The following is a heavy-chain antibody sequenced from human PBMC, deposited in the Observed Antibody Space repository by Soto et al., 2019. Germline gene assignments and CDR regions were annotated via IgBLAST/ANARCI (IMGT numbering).Heavy chain of an antibody. V-gene: IGHV1-3*01. J-gene: IGHJ4*02. D-gene: IGHD4-4*01. CDR3: ARELQGLYYFDY. CDR2: INAGNGNT. CDR1: EYTYTSYA. Sequence: ASVKVSCKASEYTYTSYAMHWLRQAPGQSLEWMGWINAGNGNTKYSQKFQGRVTITRDTSASTAYMELSSLRSEDTAVYYCARELQGLYYFDYWGLGTLVTVSS.